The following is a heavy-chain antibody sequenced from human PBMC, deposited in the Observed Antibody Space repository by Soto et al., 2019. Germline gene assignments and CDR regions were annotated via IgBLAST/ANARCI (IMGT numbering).Heavy chain of an antibody. CDR1: GFSLTTSGMC. CDR2: IDWGDDK. CDR3: ARMLKWGIFDWIHIDY. J-gene: IGHJ4*02. Sequence: SGPTLVNPTQTLTLTCTFSGFSLTTSGMCVTWIRQPPGKALEWLALIDWGDDKYYNTSLMTRLTLSKDTSKNQVVLTMNNMGAVDTGIYYRARMLKWGIFDWIHIDYCVPVTRVTDAS. D-gene: IGHD3-9*01. V-gene: IGHV2-70*01.